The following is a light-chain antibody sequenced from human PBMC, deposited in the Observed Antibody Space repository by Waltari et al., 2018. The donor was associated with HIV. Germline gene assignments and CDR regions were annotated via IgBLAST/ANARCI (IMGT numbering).Light chain of an antibody. CDR1: QSVSSY. J-gene: IGKJ5*01. V-gene: IGKV3-11*01. Sequence: EIVLTQSPATLSLSPGERATLSCRASQSVSSYLAWYQQTPGQAPRRLIYDASNRATCIPARFSGSGSGTDFTLTISSLEPEDFALYYCQQRNNWPITFGQGTRLEIK. CDR2: DAS. CDR3: QQRNNWPIT.